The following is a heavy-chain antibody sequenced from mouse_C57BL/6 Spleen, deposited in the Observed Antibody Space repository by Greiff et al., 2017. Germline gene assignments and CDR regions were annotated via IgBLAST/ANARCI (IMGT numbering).Heavy chain of an antibody. CDR2: IYPGSGST. J-gene: IGHJ3*01. V-gene: IGHV1-55*01. Sequence: QVQLQQPGAELVKPGASVKMSCKASGYTFTSYWITWVKQRPGQGLEWIGDIYPGSGSTNYNEKFKSKATLTVDTSSSTAYMQLSSLTSEDSAVYYCARGDYDYDEGCFAYWGQGTLVTVSA. D-gene: IGHD2-4*01. CDR3: ARGDYDYDEGCFAY. CDR1: GYTFTSYW.